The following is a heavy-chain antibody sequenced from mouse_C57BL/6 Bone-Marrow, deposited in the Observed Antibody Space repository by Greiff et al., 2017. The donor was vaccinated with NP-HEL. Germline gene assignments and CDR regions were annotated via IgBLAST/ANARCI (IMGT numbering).Heavy chain of an antibody. J-gene: IGHJ4*01. D-gene: IGHD2-1*01. CDR3: ARAGKDY. V-gene: IGHV1-64*01. CDR2: IHPNSGST. CDR1: GYTFTSYW. Sequence: QVQLQQPGAELVKPGASVKLSCKASGYTFTSYWLHWVKQRPGHGLEWIGMIHPNSGSTNYNEKFKSKATLTVDKSSSTAYLQLSSLTSEDSAVYYCARAGKDYWGQGTSVTVSS.